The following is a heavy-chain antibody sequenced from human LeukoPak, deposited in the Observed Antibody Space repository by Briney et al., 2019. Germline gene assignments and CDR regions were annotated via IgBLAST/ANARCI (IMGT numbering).Heavy chain of an antibody. D-gene: IGHD5-18*01. J-gene: IGHJ4*02. CDR2: INPNSGGT. Sequence: ASVKVSCKASGYTFTGYYMHWVRQAPGQGLEWMGWINPNSGGTNYAQKFQGRVTMTRDTSISTAYMELSRLRSDDTAVYYCARDTVEGGYSYGYKLDYWGQGTLVTVSS. CDR1: GYTFTGYY. CDR3: ARDTVEGGYSYGYKLDY. V-gene: IGHV1-2*02.